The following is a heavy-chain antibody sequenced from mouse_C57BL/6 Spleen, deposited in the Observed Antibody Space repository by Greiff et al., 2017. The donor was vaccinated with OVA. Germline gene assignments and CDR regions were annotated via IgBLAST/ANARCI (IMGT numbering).Heavy chain of an antibody. V-gene: IGHV1-22*01. CDR2: INPNNGGT. Sequence: EVQLQQSGPELVKPGASVKMSCKASGYTFTDYNMHWVKQSHGKSLEWIGYINPNNGGTSYNQKFKGKATLTVNKSSSTAYMELRSLTSEDSAVYYCARGELLRFYFDYWGQGTTLTVSS. CDR3: ARGELLRFYFDY. D-gene: IGHD1-1*01. J-gene: IGHJ2*01. CDR1: GYTFTDYN.